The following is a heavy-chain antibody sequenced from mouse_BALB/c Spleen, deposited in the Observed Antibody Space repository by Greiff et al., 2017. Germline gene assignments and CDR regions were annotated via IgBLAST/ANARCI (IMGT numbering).Heavy chain of an antibody. Sequence: QVQLQQPGAELVKPGAPVKLSCKASGYTFTSYWMNWVKQRPGRGLEWIGRIDPSDSETHYNQKFKDKATLTVDKSSSTAYIQLSSLTSEDSAVYYCARRRDYYGYVGAMDYWGQGTSVTVSS. D-gene: IGHD1-2*01. CDR2: IDPSDSET. J-gene: IGHJ4*01. V-gene: IGHV1-69*02. CDR3: ARRRDYYGYVGAMDY. CDR1: GYTFTSYW.